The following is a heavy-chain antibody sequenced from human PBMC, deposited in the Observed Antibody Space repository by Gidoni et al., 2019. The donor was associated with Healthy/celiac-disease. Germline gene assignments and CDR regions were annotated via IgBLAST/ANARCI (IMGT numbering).Heavy chain of an antibody. CDR3: AHSVRYSSSWYYFDY. V-gene: IGHV2-5*01. D-gene: IGHD6-13*01. Sequence: QITLKESGPTLVKPTQTLTLTCTFSGFSLSTSGVGVGWIRQPPGKALEWLAPIYWNDDKRYSPSLKSRLTITKDTSKNQVVLTMTNMDPVDTATYYCAHSVRYSSSWYYFDYWGQGTLVTVSS. CDR1: GFSLSTSGVG. CDR2: IYWNDDK. J-gene: IGHJ4*02.